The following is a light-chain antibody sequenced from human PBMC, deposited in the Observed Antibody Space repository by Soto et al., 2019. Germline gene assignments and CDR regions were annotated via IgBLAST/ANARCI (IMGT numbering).Light chain of an antibody. CDR1: QSSSSSF. J-gene: IGKJ2*01. Sequence: EIVLTQSPGTLSLAPGERATLSCRASQSSSSSFIAWYQQKPGQTPRLIIYGASSRATGNPDRFSGSVSGTDFTLTIDRLEPEDFAGYYWQQYGNSPYTFGQGTKLEVK. V-gene: IGKV3-20*01. CDR3: QQYGNSPYT. CDR2: GAS.